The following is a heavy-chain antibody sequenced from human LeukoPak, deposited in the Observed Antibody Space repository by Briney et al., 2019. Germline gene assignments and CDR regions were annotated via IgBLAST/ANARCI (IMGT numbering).Heavy chain of an antibody. D-gene: IGHD4-23*01. CDR1: GFTFSSYS. Sequence: PGGSLRLSCAASGFTFSSYSMNWVRQAPGKGLEWVSYISSSSSYIYYADSVKGRFTISRDNAKNSLYLQMNSLRAEDTAVYYCAVGDYGGNYDWGQGTLVTVSS. J-gene: IGHJ4*02. V-gene: IGHV3-21*05. CDR2: ISSSSSYI. CDR3: AVGDYGGNYD.